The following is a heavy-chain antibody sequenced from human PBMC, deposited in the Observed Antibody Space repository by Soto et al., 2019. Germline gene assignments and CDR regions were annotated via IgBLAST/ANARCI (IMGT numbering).Heavy chain of an antibody. D-gene: IGHD5-12*01. CDR2: IDHSGST. CDR3: ARGRSGNYYNYGMDV. Sequence: SETLSLTCAVYGGSFNDYYYIWIRQPPGKGLEWIGEIDHSGSTNHNPSLKSRVTISVDTSKSQFSLKLRSVTAADTAVYYCARGRSGNYYNYGMDVWGQGTTVTVS. J-gene: IGHJ6*02. CDR1: GGSFNDYY. V-gene: IGHV4-34*01.